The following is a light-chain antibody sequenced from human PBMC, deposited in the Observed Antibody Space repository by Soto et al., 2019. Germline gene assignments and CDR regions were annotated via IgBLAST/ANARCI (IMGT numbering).Light chain of an antibody. CDR1: QSINSW. CDR2: KAS. CDR3: QQYDRFPYT. V-gene: IGKV1-5*03. Sequence: DIQMTQSPSTLSASIGDTVIITCRASQSINSWLAWYQQKPGKAPKLLIHKASTLESGVPSRFSGSESGTEFTLTISSLQPDDFATFYCQQYDRFPYTFGQGTKLEIQ. J-gene: IGKJ2*01.